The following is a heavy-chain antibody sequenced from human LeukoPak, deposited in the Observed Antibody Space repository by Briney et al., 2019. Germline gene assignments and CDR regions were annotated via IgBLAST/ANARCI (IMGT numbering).Heavy chain of an antibody. J-gene: IGHJ6*03. CDR3: AREAGYYDSSGYSYYYYYMDV. V-gene: IGHV1-69*13. D-gene: IGHD3-22*01. CDR2: IIPIFGTA. Sequence: ASVKVSCKASGGTFSSYAISWVRQAPGQGLEWMGGIIPIFGTANYAQKFQGRVTITADESTSTAYMELSSLRSEDTAVYYCAREAGYYDSSGYSYYYYYMDVWGKGTTVTISS. CDR1: GGTFSSYA.